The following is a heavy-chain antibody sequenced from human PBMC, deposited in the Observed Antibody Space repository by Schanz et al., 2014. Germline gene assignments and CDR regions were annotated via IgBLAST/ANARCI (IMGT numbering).Heavy chain of an antibody. CDR3: GKSVPAGWGYYGSDY. Sequence: QVQLVESGGGVVRPGRSLRLSCAASGFTFNNYGMHWVRQAPGKGLEWVAFIWYDGTYKNYADSIKGRFTISRDNSKTTVIVQMPSVRSGAKGVKYGGKSVPAGWGYYGSDYWGQGTPVTVSS. CDR1: GFTFNNYG. J-gene: IGHJ4*02. CDR2: IWYDGTYK. V-gene: IGHV3-30*02. D-gene: IGHD3-16*01.